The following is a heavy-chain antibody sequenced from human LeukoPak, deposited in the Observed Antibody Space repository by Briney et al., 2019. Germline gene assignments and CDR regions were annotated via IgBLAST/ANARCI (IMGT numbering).Heavy chain of an antibody. V-gene: IGHV4-59*01. Sequence: SETLSLTCTSSGGSISDYYWSWIRQPPGKGLEWIGYIYYSGSTHYNPSLKSRVTISVDTSKNQFSLKLTSVTAADTAVYYCARDMGSAAGHDYWGQGTLVTVSS. CDR2: IYYSGST. CDR3: ARDMGSAAGHDY. J-gene: IGHJ4*02. D-gene: IGHD6-13*01. CDR1: GGSISDYY.